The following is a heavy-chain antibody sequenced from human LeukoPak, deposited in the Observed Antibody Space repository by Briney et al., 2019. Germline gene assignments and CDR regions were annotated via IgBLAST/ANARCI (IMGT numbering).Heavy chain of an antibody. CDR3: ARQYYYDSSGYYYVEYFQH. CDR1: GGSISSSSYY. Sequence: SETLSVTCTVSGGSISSSSYYWGWIRQPPGKGLEWIGSIYYSGSTYYNPSLKSRVTISVDTSKNQFSLKLSSVTAADTAVYYCARQYYYDSSGYYYVEYFQHWGQGTLVTVSS. CDR2: IYYSGST. D-gene: IGHD3-22*01. V-gene: IGHV4-39*01. J-gene: IGHJ1*01.